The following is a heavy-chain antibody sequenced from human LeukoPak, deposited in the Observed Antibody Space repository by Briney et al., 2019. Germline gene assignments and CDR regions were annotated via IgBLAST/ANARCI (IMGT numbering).Heavy chain of an antibody. CDR3: ARGVEMATTSFDY. CDR2: IYYSGST. CDR1: GITLSNYG. V-gene: IGHV4-59*08. Sequence: KAGGSLRLSCAVSGITLSNYGMSWIRQPPGKGLEWIGYIYYSGSTNYNPSLKSRVTISVDTSKNQFSLKLSSVTAADTAVYYCARGVEMATTSFDYWGQGTLVTVSS. J-gene: IGHJ4*02. D-gene: IGHD5-24*01.